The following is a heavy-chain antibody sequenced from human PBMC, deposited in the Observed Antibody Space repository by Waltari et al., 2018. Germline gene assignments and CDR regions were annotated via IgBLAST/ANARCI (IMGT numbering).Heavy chain of an antibody. J-gene: IGHJ4*02. D-gene: IGHD3-10*01. V-gene: IGHV3-53*01. CDR2: IYSVGSS. Sequence: EVQVVESGGGLIQPGGSLRLSCAVSGFIVSSNYMSWVRQAPGKGLEWVSVIYSVGSSYYVDSVKGRFTISRDNSKNTIYLEMNSLRGEDTAVYFCVGHRFGSGSYFDYWGQGTPVTVSS. CDR3: VGHRFGSGSYFDY. CDR1: GFIVSSNY.